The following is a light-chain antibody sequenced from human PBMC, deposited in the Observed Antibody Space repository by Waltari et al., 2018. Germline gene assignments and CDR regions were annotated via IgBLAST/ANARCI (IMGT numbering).Light chain of an antibody. CDR2: EDD. V-gene: IGLV6-57*04. CDR1: GGSIVNNY. Sequence: NFLLTQPHSVSESPGTTVIISCTRSGGSIVNNYVQWYQHRPGRAPSIVIYEDDQRPSGVPYRFSGSIDSSSNSASLTISGLKTEDEADYYCQSYTSSAVFGGGTKLTV. CDR3: QSYTSSAV. J-gene: IGLJ3*02.